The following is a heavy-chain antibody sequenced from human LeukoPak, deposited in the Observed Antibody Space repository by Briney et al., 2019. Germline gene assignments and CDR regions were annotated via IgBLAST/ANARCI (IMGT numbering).Heavy chain of an antibody. Sequence: GGSLRLSCAASGFTVSSNYMSWVRQAPGKGLEWVSVIYSGGSTYYADSVKGRFTISRHNSKDTLYLQMNSLRAEDTAVYYCAKADEMNMDYWGQGTLDPVSS. CDR3: AKADEMNMDY. CDR2: IYSGGST. D-gene: IGHD2/OR15-2a*01. J-gene: IGHJ4*02. V-gene: IGHV3-53*01. CDR1: GFTVSSNY.